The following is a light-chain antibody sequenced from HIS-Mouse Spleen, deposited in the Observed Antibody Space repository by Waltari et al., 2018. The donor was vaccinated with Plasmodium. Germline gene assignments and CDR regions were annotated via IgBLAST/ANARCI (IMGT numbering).Light chain of an antibody. Sequence: DIQMTQSPSTLSASVGDRVTLTCRASQSISSWLAWYQQKPGKAPKLLIYKASSLESGVPSRFSGSGSGTEFTLTISSLQPDDFATYDCQQYNSYSYTFGQGTKLEIK. CDR1: QSISSW. CDR3: QQYNSYSYT. J-gene: IGKJ2*01. CDR2: KAS. V-gene: IGKV1-5*03.